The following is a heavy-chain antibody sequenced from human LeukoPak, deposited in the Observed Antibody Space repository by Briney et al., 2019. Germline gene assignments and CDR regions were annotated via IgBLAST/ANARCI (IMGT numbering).Heavy chain of an antibody. D-gene: IGHD3-16*01. CDR1: GFTFSSYA. CDR3: AKADGGITVFDY. Sequence: GGSLRLSCAASGFTFSSYAMSWVRQAPGKGLEWVSAISGSGGSTYYADSVKGRFTISRDNSKNTLYLQMSSLRAEDTAVYYCAKADGGITVFDYWGQGTLVTVSS. CDR2: ISGSGGST. J-gene: IGHJ4*02. V-gene: IGHV3-23*01.